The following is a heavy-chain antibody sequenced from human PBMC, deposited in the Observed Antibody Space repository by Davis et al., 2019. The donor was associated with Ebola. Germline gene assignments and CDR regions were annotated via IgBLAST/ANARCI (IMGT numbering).Heavy chain of an antibody. CDR2: ISSTSSTL. V-gene: IGHV3-48*04. CDR3: ARDRPLDFFFGDYYGMDV. CDR1: GFTFSNYP. Sequence: GGSLRLSCVASGFTFSNYPMNWVRQAPGKGLEWVSYISSTSSTLYYADSVKGRFTISRDNAKNSLYLQMNSLRAEDTAVYYCARDRPLDFFFGDYYGMDVWGQGTTVTVSS. D-gene: IGHD3-16*01. J-gene: IGHJ6*02.